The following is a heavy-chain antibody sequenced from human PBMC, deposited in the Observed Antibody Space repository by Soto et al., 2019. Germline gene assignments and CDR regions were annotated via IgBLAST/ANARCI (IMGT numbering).Heavy chain of an antibody. CDR3: SRQSSDFWSGKPQYYMDV. CDR1: GFTFSGSA. J-gene: IGHJ6*03. Sequence: EVQLVESGGGLVQPGGSLKLSCAASGFTFSGSAMHWVRQASGKGLEWVGRIRSKPNNYATAYGASVKGRFTISRDDSKNTAYLQMNRLNTEATAVYYCSRQSSDFWSGKPQYYMDVWGKGTTVTVSS. CDR2: IRSKPNNYAT. V-gene: IGHV3-73*01. D-gene: IGHD3-3*01.